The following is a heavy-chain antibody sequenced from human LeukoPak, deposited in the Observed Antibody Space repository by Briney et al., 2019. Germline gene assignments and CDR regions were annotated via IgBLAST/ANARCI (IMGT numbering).Heavy chain of an antibody. D-gene: IGHD1-14*01. V-gene: IGHV3-7*03. CDR1: GFTFSNKW. J-gene: IGHJ5*02. CDR2: IKKDGSQT. Sequence: PGGSLRPSCVGSGFTFSNKWMTWVRQAPGKGPEWVATIKKDGSQTYYVDSVKGRFTISRDNAQNSLYLQMNGLRVEDTAIYSCARVGWEILNLHFDPWGQGTLVTVSS. CDR3: ARVGWEILNLHFDP.